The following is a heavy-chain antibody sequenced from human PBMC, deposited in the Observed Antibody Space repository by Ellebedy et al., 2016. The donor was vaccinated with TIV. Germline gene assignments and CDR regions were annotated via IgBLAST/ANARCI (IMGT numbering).Heavy chain of an antibody. CDR1: GGTFSSYA. J-gene: IGHJ4*02. CDR2: IIPIFGTA. CDR3: AREYSSSSGRVFDS. Sequence: SVKVSXXASGGTFSSYAISWVRQAPGQGLEWMGGIIPIFGTANYAQKFQGRVTITADKSTSTAYMELSSLRSEDTAVYYCAREYSSSSGRVFDSWGQGTLVTVSS. V-gene: IGHV1-69*06. D-gene: IGHD6-6*01.